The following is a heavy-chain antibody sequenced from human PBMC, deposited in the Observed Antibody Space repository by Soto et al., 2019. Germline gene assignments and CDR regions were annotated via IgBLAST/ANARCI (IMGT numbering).Heavy chain of an antibody. D-gene: IGHD2-15*01. V-gene: IGHV4-61*01. CDR2: IYHRGST. CDR3: AILSAAWFDP. Sequence: QVQLQESGPGLVKPSDTLSLTCTVSGGSVSSGSYHWGWIRPRPGKGLEWIGYIYHRGSTNYNPSLKRRLTISVDTSKNQFSLRLTSVPAADTAVYYCAILSAAWFDPWGQGTLVTVAS. CDR1: GGSVSSGSYH. J-gene: IGHJ5*02.